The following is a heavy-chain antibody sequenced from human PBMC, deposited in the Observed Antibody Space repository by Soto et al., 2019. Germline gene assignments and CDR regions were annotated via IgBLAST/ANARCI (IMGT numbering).Heavy chain of an antibody. J-gene: IGHJ6*02. V-gene: IGHV4-61*01. Sequence: QVQLQESGPGLVKSSETLSLICFVSGEALGSGQSYWNWIRQAPGKGLEWIGQTFVTGATKYSASHRSRVNMSVDTSKSQISMTLTSVTAADSATYFCARGRSDSAGSSFGRRMDVWGQGTTVTVSS. CDR3: ARGRSDSAGSSFGRRMDV. CDR1: GEALGSGQSY. CDR2: TFVTGAT. D-gene: IGHD3-10*01.